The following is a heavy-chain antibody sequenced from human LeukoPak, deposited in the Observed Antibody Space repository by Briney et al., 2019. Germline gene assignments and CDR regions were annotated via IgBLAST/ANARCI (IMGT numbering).Heavy chain of an antibody. V-gene: IGHV1-18*01. J-gene: IGHJ3*02. CDR2: ISAYNGNT. CDR3: ARAGVEMATNGVRAFDI. D-gene: IGHD5-24*01. CDR1: GYTFTSYG. Sequence: ASVKVSCKASGYTFTSYGISWVRQAPGQGLEWMGWISAYNGNTNYAQKLQGRVTMTTNTSTSTAYMELRSLRSDDTAVYYCARAGVEMATNGVRAFDIWGQGTMVTVSS.